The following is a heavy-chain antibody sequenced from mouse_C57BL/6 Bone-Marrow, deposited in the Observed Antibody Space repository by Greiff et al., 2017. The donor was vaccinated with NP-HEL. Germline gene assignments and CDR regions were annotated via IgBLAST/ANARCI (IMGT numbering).Heavy chain of an antibody. Sequence: DVMLVESGGDLVKPGGSLKLSCAASGFTFSSYGMSWVRQTPDKRLEWVATISSGGSYTYYPDCVKGRFTISRDNAKNTLYLQMSSLKSEDTAMYYCARPGYYGPDYWGQGTTLTVSS. V-gene: IGHV5-6*02. CDR3: ARPGYYGPDY. CDR1: GFTFSSYG. CDR2: ISSGGSYT. D-gene: IGHD1-2*01. J-gene: IGHJ2*01.